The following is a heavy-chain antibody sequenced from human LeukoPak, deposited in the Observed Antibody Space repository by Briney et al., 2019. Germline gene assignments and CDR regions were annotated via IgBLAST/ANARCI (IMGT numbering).Heavy chain of an antibody. D-gene: IGHD6-13*01. V-gene: IGHV3-7*01. CDR3: ARDKSRIAAAGKNWFDP. J-gene: IGHJ5*02. CDR2: IKQDGSEK. CDR1: GFIFSSYW. Sequence: LGGSLRLSCAASGFIFSSYWMSWVRQAPGKGLEWVANIKQDGSEKYYVDSVKGRFTISRDNAKNSLYLQMNSLRAEDTAVYYCARDKSRIAAAGKNWFDPWGHGTLVTVSS.